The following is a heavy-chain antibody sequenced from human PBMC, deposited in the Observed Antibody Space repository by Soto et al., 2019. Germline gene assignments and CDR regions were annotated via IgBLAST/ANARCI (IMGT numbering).Heavy chain of an antibody. D-gene: IGHD1-26*01. CDR3: AKAYSNSRPHDWFDP. CDR2: ITGSGAGS. J-gene: IGHJ5*02. V-gene: IGHV3-23*01. CDR1: GFTFSSYA. Sequence: EVQLLESGGGWLQPGGSLRLSCAASGFTFSSYAMNWVRQAPGKGLEWVSGITGSGAGSYYSDSVKGRFTISRDNSKNAMDLHMNSLRAADTAVYYGAKAYSNSRPHDWFDPWGQGTRVTVSS.